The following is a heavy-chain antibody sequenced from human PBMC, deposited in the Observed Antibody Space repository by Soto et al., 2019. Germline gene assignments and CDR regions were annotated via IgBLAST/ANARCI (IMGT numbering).Heavy chain of an antibody. CDR3: GMKSTYGSVFYNDY. V-gene: IGHV3-23*01. Sequence: EVHLFESGGGLVQPWGSLRLSCAASGFTFRTYGMRWVRQAPGEGLHWVAAIGGSGDDSTYYADSVKGRFPLSRENFKNALYLQMNSLRAEDTAVYYCGMKSTYGSVFYNDYWGQGTLVTGSS. CDR1: GFTFRTYG. D-gene: IGHD3-10*01. J-gene: IGHJ4*02. CDR2: IGGSGDDST.